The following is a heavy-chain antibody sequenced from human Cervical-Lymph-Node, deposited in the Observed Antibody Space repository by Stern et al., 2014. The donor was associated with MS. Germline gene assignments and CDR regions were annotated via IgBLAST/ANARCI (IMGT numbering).Heavy chain of an antibody. CDR1: GFTFSRYA. J-gene: IGHJ6*02. Sequence: VQLVESGGCVVRPGRSLRLSCATSGFTFSRYAVLWVRQAPGKGLEWMAAISYDGSNKFYGDSVKGRFTISRDNSKNTLFLQMNNLRPEDSGVYHCARDRLDGDYVYYYGLDVWGQGTTVTVSS. CDR2: ISYDGSNK. CDR3: ARDRLDGDYVYYYGLDV. V-gene: IGHV3-30*04. D-gene: IGHD4-17*01.